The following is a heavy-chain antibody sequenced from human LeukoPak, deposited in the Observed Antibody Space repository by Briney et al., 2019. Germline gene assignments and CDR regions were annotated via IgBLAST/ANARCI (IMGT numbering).Heavy chain of an antibody. J-gene: IGHJ3*02. CDR2: INHSGTT. D-gene: IGHD3-3*01. CDR1: GGSFSGYY. CDR3: ASTAPTGDFWSGYLRSPADAFDI. Sequence: SETLSLTCAVYGGSFSGYYWSWIRQPPGKGLEWFGEINHSGTTNYNPSLKSRVTISLDTSKNQFSLKLSSVTAADTAVYYCASTAPTGDFWSGYLRSPADAFDIWGQGTMVTVSS. V-gene: IGHV4-34*01.